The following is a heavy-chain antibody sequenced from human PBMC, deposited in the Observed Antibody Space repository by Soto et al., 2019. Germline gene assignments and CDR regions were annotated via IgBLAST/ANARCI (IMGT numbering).Heavy chain of an antibody. CDR3: ARDFPQTNYDSSGYYERGDDFDI. CDR1: GYTFTSYG. D-gene: IGHD3-22*01. CDR2: ISAYNGNT. Sequence: ASVKVSCKASGYTFTSYGISWVRQAPGQGLEWMGWISAYNGNTNYAQKLQGRVTMTTDTSTSTAYMELRSLRSDDTAVYYCARDFPQTNYDSSGYYERGDDFDIWGQGKMVTVSS. J-gene: IGHJ3*02. V-gene: IGHV1-18*01.